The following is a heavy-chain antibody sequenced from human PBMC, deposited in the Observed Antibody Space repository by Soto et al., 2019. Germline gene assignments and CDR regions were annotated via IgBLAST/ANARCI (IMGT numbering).Heavy chain of an antibody. CDR2: MNPNSGNT. Sequence: ASVKVSCKASGYTFTSYDINWVRQATGQGLEWMGWMNPNSGNTGYAQKFQGRVTMTRNTSISTAYMELSSLRSDDTAVYYCARSARDSSGYYHIYYFDYWGQGALVTVSS. V-gene: IGHV1-8*01. D-gene: IGHD3-22*01. J-gene: IGHJ4*02. CDR3: ARSARDSSGYYHIYYFDY. CDR1: GYTFTSYD.